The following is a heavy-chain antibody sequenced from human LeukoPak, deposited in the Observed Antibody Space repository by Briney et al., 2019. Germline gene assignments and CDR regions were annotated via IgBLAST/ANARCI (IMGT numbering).Heavy chain of an antibody. J-gene: IGHJ2*01. Sequence: PSETLSLTCTVSGGSISSGGYYWSWIRQPPGKGLEWIGYIYYSGSTNYNPSLKSRVTISVDTSKNQFSLKLSSVTAADTAVYYCARSQLYPETYWYFDLWGRGTLVTVSS. CDR3: ARSQLYPETYWYFDL. CDR1: GGSISSGGYY. CDR2: IYYSGST. V-gene: IGHV4-61*08. D-gene: IGHD2-2*01.